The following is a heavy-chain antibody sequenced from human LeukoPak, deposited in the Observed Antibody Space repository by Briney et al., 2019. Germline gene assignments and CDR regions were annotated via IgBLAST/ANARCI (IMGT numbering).Heavy chain of an antibody. D-gene: IGHD6-19*01. V-gene: IGHV4-59*01. Sequence: WDTLSLTCTVSGDSIGTYYWSWIQRPPGKGQEWIRHVYYAGITDCNPSLQSRVTISVDPSWNQLSLKLNSVTAADTAVYYCARQGYKSGWYPTFDFWGPGTQVSVSS. CDR3: ARQGYKSGWYPTFDF. CDR2: VYYAGIT. J-gene: IGHJ4*02. CDR1: GDSIGTYY.